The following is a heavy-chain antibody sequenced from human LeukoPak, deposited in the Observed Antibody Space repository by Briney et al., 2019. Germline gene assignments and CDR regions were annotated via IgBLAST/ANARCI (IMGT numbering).Heavy chain of an antibody. V-gene: IGHV4-39*01. CDR1: GASISSSNYY. CDR3: AKSNGYGLIDY. D-gene: IGHD5-12*01. Sequence: SETLSLTCAVSGASISSSNYYWGWVRQSPGKGLEWIGNIYSSGNTYYNASLKSRVTMYIDTSKNQFSLKLSSVTAADTAMYYCAKSNGYGLIDYWGQGTMVTVSS. CDR2: IYSSGNT. J-gene: IGHJ3*01.